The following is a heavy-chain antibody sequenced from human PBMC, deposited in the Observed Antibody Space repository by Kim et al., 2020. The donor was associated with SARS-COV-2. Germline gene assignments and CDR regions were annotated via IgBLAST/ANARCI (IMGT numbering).Heavy chain of an antibody. J-gene: IGHJ5*02. Sequence: DSVKGRFTISRENSKNMLYLQMNSLRAEDTAVYYCAKDVCQGSSCYQFDRWGLGTLVAVSS. CDR3: AKDVCQGSSCYQFDR. D-gene: IGHD2-2*01. V-gene: IGHV3-23*01.